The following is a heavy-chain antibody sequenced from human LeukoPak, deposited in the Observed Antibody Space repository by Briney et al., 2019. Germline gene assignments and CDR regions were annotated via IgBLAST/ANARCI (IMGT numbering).Heavy chain of an antibody. Sequence: GASVKVSCKAPGYTFTSYDINWVRQATGQGLEWMGWMNPNSGNTGYAQKFQGRVTMTRNTSISTAYMELSSLRSEDTAVYYCASFKRIAATGEYFDYWGQGTLVTVSS. CDR1: GYTFTSYD. J-gene: IGHJ4*02. V-gene: IGHV1-8*01. CDR3: ASFKRIAATGEYFDY. D-gene: IGHD6-13*01. CDR2: MNPNSGNT.